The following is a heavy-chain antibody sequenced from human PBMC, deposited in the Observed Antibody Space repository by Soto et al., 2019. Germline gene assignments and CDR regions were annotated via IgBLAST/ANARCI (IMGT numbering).Heavy chain of an antibody. CDR1: GFTVSGKKY. Sequence: VQLVESGGGVVQPGRSLTLSCAASGFTVSGKKYVAWVRQAPGKGLEWVSALYDVDGSFYSDSVKGRFTTSSDSSKTTVYLQMNDLRPADTAVYYCATWHEREHAYDVWGQGTTVTVSS. D-gene: IGHD1-1*01. CDR3: ATWHEREHAYDV. V-gene: IGHV3-66*01. J-gene: IGHJ3*01. CDR2: LYDVDGS.